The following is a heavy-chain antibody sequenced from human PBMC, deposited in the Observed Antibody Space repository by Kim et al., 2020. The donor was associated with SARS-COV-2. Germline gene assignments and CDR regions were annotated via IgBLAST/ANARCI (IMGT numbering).Heavy chain of an antibody. J-gene: IGHJ6*02. CDR3: AKESGSGSYYAWTYYYYGMDV. CDR1: GFTFSSYG. D-gene: IGHD3-10*01. CDR2: ISYDGSNK. Sequence: LSLTCAASGFTFSSYGMHWVRQAPGKGLEWVAGISYDGSNKYYADSVKGRFTISRDNSTNTLYLQMNSLRAEDTAVYYCAKESGSGSYYAWTYYYYGMDVWGQGTTVTVSS. V-gene: IGHV3-30*18.